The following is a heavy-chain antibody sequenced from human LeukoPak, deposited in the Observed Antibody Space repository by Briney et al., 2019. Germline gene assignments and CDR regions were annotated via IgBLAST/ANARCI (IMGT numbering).Heavy chain of an antibody. V-gene: IGHV4-4*07. CDR3: ARGVAAAGEFYYYYMDV. CDR2: IYTSGIT. CDR1: GGSISTYY. D-gene: IGHD6-13*01. Sequence: SETLSLTCTVSGGSISTYYWSWIRQPAGKGLEWIGRIYTSGITNYNPSLKSRVTISVDTSKNQFSLKLSSVTAADTAVYYCARGVAAAGEFYYYYMDVWGKGTTVTVSS. J-gene: IGHJ6*03.